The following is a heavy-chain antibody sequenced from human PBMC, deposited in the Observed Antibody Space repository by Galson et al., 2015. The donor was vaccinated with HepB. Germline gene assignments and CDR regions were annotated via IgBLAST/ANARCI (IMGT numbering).Heavy chain of an antibody. CDR3: ARSAAAGIRSSLDY. CDR2: ISYDGSNK. V-gene: IGHV3-30*19. J-gene: IGHJ4*02. D-gene: IGHD6-13*01. Sequence: LRLSCAASGFTFSSYGMHWVRQAPGKGLEWVAVISYDGSNKYYADSVKGRFTISRDNSKNTLYLQMNSLRAEDTAVYYCARSAAAGIRSSLDYWGQGTLVTVSS. CDR1: GFTFSSYG.